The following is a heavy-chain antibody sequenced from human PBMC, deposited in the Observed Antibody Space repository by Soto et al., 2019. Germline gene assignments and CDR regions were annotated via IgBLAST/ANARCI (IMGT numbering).Heavy chain of an antibody. CDR2: IIPIFGTA. V-gene: IGHV1-69*12. CDR1: GGTFSTNA. Sequence: QVQLVQSGAEVKKPGSSVKLSCKASGGTFSTNAISWVRQAPGQGLEWMGGIIPIFGTANYAQKFQGRVTITADESTSTAYMELSSLRSEDTAVYYCALNCLSTSCHAFDIWGQGTMVTVSS. J-gene: IGHJ3*02. D-gene: IGHD2-2*01. CDR3: ALNCLSTSCHAFDI.